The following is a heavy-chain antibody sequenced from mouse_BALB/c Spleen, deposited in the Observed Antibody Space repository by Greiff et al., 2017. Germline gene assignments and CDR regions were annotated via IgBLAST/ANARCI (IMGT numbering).Heavy chain of an antibody. J-gene: IGHJ3*01. CDR1: GYSITSGYY. CDR2: ISYDGSN. Sequence: VQLQQSGPGLVKPSQSLSLTCSVTGYSITSGYYWNWIRQFPGNKLEWMGYISYDGSNNYNPSLKNRISITRDTSKNQFFLKLNSVTTEDTATYYCARDSPSTMITTTWFAYWGQGTLVTVSA. CDR3: ARDSPSTMITTTWFAY. V-gene: IGHV3-6*02. D-gene: IGHD2-4*01.